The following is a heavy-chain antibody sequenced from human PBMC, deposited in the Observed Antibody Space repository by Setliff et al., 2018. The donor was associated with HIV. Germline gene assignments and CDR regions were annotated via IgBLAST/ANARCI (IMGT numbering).Heavy chain of an antibody. Sequence: KVSCKASGYGFTRYGISWVRQAPGQGLEWMGWISGYNGNTNYAQKFQGRVTMTTDTSTETAYMEVGSLRYDDTAVYYCARERYYNFGSGYHYYYMDVWGKGTTVTVS. D-gene: IGHD3-3*01. V-gene: IGHV1-18*01. CDR2: ISGYNGNT. CDR3: ARERYYNFGSGYHYYYMDV. CDR1: GYGFTRYG. J-gene: IGHJ6*03.